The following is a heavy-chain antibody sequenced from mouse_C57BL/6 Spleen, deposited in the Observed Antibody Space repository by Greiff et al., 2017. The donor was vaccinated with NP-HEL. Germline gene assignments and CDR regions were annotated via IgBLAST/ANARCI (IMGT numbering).Heavy chain of an antibody. V-gene: IGHV1-69*01. D-gene: IGHD1-1*01. CDR1: GYTFTSYW. J-gene: IGHJ2*01. Sequence: QVQLQQPGAELVMPGASVKLSCKASGYTFTSYWMHWVKQRPGQGLEWIGEIDPSDSYTNYNQKFKGKSTLTVDKSSSTAYMPLRSLTSEDSAVYYCARGILRSPFDYWGEGTTLTVSS. CDR3: ARGILRSPFDY. CDR2: IDPSDSYT.